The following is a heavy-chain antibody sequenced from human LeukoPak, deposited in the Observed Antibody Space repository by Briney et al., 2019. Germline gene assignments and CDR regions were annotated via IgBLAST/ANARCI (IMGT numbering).Heavy chain of an antibody. Sequence: SETLSLTCAVYGGSFSGYYWSWIRQPPGKGLEWIGEINHSGSTNYNTSLKSRVTLSVDTSKNQFSLKLSSVAAADTAVYYCERYRVAEVYADDAAFDIWGQGTMVTVSS. CDR1: GGSFSGYY. V-gene: IGHV4-34*01. J-gene: IGHJ3*02. D-gene: IGHD2-8*01. CDR3: ERYRVAEVYADDAAFDI. CDR2: INHSGST.